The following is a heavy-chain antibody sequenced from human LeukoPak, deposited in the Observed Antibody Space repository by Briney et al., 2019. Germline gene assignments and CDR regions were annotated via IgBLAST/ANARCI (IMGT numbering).Heavy chain of an antibody. D-gene: IGHD5-24*01. Sequence: ASVKVSCKASGYTFTSYCMNWVRQAPGQGLEWMGIINPSSGRTTYAQKFQGRVTMTRDTSTSTVYMELTSLRSEDTAVFYFARGRVPARSWLETSGQGAQVSVS. CDR1: GYTFTSYC. CDR3: ARGRVPARSWLET. J-gene: IGHJ5*02. CDR2: INPSSGRT. V-gene: IGHV1-46*01.